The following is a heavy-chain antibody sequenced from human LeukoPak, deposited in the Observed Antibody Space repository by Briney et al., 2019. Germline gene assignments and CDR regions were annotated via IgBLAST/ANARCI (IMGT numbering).Heavy chain of an antibody. V-gene: IGHV3-30*18. D-gene: IGHD2-15*01. CDR3: AKSVPVRYCSGGSCSHFDY. Sequence: GGSLRLSCAASGLTFSSYSMHWVRQTPGKGLEWVAVISYDGSNKYYADSVKGRFTISRDNSKNTLYLQMNSLRAEDTAVYYCAKSVPVRYCSGGSCSHFDYWGQGTLITVSS. J-gene: IGHJ4*02. CDR1: GLTFSSYS. CDR2: ISYDGSNK.